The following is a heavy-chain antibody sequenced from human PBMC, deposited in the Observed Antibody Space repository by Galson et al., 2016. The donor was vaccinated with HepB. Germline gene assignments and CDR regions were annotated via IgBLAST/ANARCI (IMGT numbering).Heavy chain of an antibody. D-gene: IGHD6-19*01. V-gene: IGHV4-39*01. CDR3: ASVHSGLLDAPDI. CDR1: GGSITNSNYY. Sequence: SETLSLTCIVSGGSITNSNYYWAWIRLPPGKGLEWIGRIYYSGSTDYNPSLKGRAAISVETSKDQFSLRLSHVTAADTAVYYCASVHSGLLDAPDIWGQGTVVVVSS. J-gene: IGHJ3*02. CDR2: IYYSGST.